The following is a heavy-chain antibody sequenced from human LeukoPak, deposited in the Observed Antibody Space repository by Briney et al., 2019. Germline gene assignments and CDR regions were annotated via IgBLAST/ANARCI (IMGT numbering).Heavy chain of an antibody. CDR3: ARNRGHRLVGATNYFDY. Sequence: ASVKVSCKASGYIFTNYYITWVRQAPGQGLEWMGWISGYNGNTNYAQTLQGRVTMTTGTSTSTAYMELRSLRSDDTAVYYCARNRGHRLVGATNYFDYWGQGTLVTVSS. CDR1: GYIFTNYY. J-gene: IGHJ4*02. V-gene: IGHV1-18*01. D-gene: IGHD1-26*01. CDR2: ISGYNGNT.